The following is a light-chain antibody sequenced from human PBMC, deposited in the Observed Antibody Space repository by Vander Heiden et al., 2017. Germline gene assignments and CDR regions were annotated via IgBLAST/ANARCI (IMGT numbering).Light chain of an antibody. V-gene: IGLV2-23*02. Sequence: QSALTQPASVSGSPGQSITISCAGTSSDVGSYSLFSWYQHLPGKAPKVVIYDVTVRPSGISNRFSGSKSGNTASLTISGLQTEDEGNYYCSAYAGSGTGVFGGGTRLTVL. CDR3: SAYAGSGTGV. CDR2: DVT. CDR1: SSDVGSYSL. J-gene: IGLJ3*02.